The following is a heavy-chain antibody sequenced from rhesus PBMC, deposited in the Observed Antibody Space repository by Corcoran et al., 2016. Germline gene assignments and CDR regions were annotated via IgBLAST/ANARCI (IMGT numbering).Heavy chain of an antibody. CDR3: ARDRRGSY. J-gene: IGHJ4*01. CDR1: GGSISSSY. V-gene: IGHV4-169*02. D-gene: IGHD5-42*01. Sequence: QLQLQESGPGLVKPSETLSVTCAVSGGSISSSYWSWIRQAPGKGLEWIGYLYGSGSSPNYNPSLKSRVTLSVDTSKNQLSLKLSSVTAADTAVYYCARDRRGSYWGQGVLVTVSS. CDR2: LYGSGSSP.